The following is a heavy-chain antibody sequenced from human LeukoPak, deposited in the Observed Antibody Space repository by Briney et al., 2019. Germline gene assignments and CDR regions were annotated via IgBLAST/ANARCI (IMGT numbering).Heavy chain of an antibody. D-gene: IGHD3-10*01. Sequence: GSTIYYADSVKGRFTISRDNSKNTLYLQMNSLRAEDTAVYYCARDRGKITMVRGVSFAFDIWGQGTMVTVSS. V-gene: IGHV3-30*01. CDR2: GSTI. J-gene: IGHJ3*02. CDR3: ARDRGKITMVRGVSFAFDI.